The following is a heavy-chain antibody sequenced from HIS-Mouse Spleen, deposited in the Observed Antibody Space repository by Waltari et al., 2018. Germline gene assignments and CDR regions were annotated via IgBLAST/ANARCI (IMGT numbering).Heavy chain of an antibody. D-gene: IGHD3-22*01. CDR2: INPNSGGT. CDR1: GYTFTGYY. Sequence: QVQLVQSGAEVKKPGASVKVSCKASGYTFTGYYMHWVRQAPGQGLEWMGWINPNSGGTNYAQKFQGRVTMTRDTSISTAYMELSRLRSDDTAMYYCARDPTPYYDSSGYYGGRAFDIWGQGTMVTVSS. CDR3: ARDPTPYYDSSGYYGGRAFDI. V-gene: IGHV1-2*02. J-gene: IGHJ3*02.